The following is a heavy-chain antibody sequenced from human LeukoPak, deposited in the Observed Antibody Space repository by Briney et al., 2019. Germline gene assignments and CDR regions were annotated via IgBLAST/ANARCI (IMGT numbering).Heavy chain of an antibody. D-gene: IGHD1-7*01. V-gene: IGHV4-61*01. CDR1: GGSVSGGNYY. CDR2: IHYSGST. Sequence: SETLSLTCTVSGGSVSGGNYYCSWIRQTPRKGLEWIGYIHYSGSTVYNPSLKSRVTMSIDTSKNQFSLNLSSATAADTAVYYCTRTGSTGGYWGQGTLVTVSS. J-gene: IGHJ4*02. CDR3: TRTGSTGGY.